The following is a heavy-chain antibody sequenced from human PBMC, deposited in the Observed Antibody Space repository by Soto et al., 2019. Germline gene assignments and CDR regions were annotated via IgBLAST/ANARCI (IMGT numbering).Heavy chain of an antibody. CDR3: ASVLPLFSGWYVDY. Sequence: QVQLVQSGAEVKKPGASVKVSCKASGYTFTSYGISWVRQAPGQGLEWMGWISAYNGNTNDAQKLQGTVNVTTDTSTNTAYMELRRLRSGDTAVYYCASVLPLFSGWYVDYWGQGTLVTVSS. CDR2: ISAYNGNT. V-gene: IGHV1-18*01. D-gene: IGHD6-19*01. J-gene: IGHJ4*02. CDR1: GYTFTSYG.